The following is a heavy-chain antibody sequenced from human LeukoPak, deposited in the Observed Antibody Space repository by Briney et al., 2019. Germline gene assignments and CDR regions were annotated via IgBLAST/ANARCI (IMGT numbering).Heavy chain of an antibody. CDR2: IIPILGIA. CDR1: GGTFSSYA. Sequence: SVKVSCKASGGTFSSYAISWVRQAPGQGLGWMGRIIPILGIANYAQKFQGRVTITADKSTSTAYMELSSLRSEDTAVYYCARLQFGGYCSGGSCPADYWGQGTLVTVSS. J-gene: IGHJ4*02. CDR3: ARLQFGGYCSGGSCPADY. V-gene: IGHV1-69*04. D-gene: IGHD2-15*01.